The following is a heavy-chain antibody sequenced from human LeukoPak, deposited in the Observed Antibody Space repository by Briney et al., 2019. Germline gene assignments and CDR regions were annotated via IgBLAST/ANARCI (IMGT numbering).Heavy chain of an antibody. V-gene: IGHV1-8*02. Sequence: ASVKVSCKASGGTFSSYVINWVRQATGQGLEWMGWMNPNSGNTGYAQKFQGRVTMTRNTSISTAYMELSSLRSEDTAVYYCARGWSYYDFWSGYFPKARYQYNWFDPWGQGTLVTVSS. D-gene: IGHD3-3*01. CDR2: MNPNSGNT. J-gene: IGHJ5*02. CDR1: GGTFSSYV. CDR3: ARGWSYYDFWSGYFPKARYQYNWFDP.